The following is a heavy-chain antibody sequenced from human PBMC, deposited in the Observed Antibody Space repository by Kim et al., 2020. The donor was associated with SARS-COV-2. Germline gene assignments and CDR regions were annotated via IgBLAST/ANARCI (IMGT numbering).Heavy chain of an antibody. J-gene: IGHJ6*02. CDR1: GFTFSSYG. V-gene: IGHV3-33*01. D-gene: IGHD2-2*01. CDR2: IWYDGSNK. Sequence: GGSLRLSCAASGFTFSSYGMHWVRQAPGKGLEWVAVIWYDGSNKYYADSVKGRFTISRDNSKNTLYLQMNSLRAEDTAVYYCARAQGAYCSSTSCDNYHLEPAGGQRQRYGMDVWGQGTTVTVSS. CDR3: ARAQGAYCSSTSCDNYHLEPAGGQRQRYGMDV.